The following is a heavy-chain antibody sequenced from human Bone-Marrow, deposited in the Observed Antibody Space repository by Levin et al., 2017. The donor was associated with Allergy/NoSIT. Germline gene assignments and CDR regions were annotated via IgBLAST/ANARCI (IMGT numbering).Heavy chain of an antibody. Sequence: SETLSLTCAVNGGSVSGYYWSWIRQPPDMGLEWIGEINHSGRTNYSPSLRSRLTISIDASKDQFSLKLTSMTAADTAVYYCARAKRYCSSARSTCGNAFDLWGQGTMVTVSS. CDR1: GGSVSGYY. J-gene: IGHJ3*01. CDR2: INHSGRT. V-gene: IGHV4-34*01. D-gene: IGHD2-2*01. CDR3: ARAKRYCSSARSTCGNAFDL.